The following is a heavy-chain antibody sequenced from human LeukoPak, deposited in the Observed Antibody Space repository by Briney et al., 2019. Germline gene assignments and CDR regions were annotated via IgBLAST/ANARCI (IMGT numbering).Heavy chain of an antibody. J-gene: IGHJ3*02. Sequence: SETLSLTCTVSGGSISSYYWSWIRQPPGKGLEWIGYIYYSGSTNYNPSLKSRVTISVDTSKNQFSLKLSSVTAADTAVYYCAGVKSSNDAFDIWGQGTMVTVSS. CDR1: GGSISSYY. CDR3: AGVKSSNDAFDI. D-gene: IGHD3-10*01. CDR2: IYYSGST. V-gene: IGHV4-59*01.